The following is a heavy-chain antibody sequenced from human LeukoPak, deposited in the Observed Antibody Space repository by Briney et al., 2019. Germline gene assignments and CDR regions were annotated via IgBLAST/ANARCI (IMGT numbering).Heavy chain of an antibody. CDR2: IYYSGST. V-gene: IGHV4-39*01. CDR1: GGSISSSSYY. CDR3: ARHSIVGATRDY. Sequence: SETLSLTCTVPGGSISSSSYYWGWIRQPPGKGLEWIGSIYYSGSTYYNPSLKSRVTISVDTSKNQFSLKLSSVTAADTAVYYCARHSIVGATRDYWGQGTLVTVSS. J-gene: IGHJ4*02. D-gene: IGHD1-26*01.